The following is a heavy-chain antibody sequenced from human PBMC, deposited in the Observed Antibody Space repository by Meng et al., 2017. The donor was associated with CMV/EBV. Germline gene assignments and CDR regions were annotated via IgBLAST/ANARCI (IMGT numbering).Heavy chain of an antibody. V-gene: IGHV4-39*07. CDR3: AREGQFAARQLGNWFDP. D-gene: IGHD6-6*01. Sequence: SISSSSYYWGWSRQPPGKGLEWIGSIYYSGSTYYNPSLKSRVTISVDTSKNQFSLKLSSVTAADTAVYYCAREGQFAARQLGNWFDPWGQGTLVTVSS. J-gene: IGHJ5*02. CDR1: SISSSSYY. CDR2: IYYSGST.